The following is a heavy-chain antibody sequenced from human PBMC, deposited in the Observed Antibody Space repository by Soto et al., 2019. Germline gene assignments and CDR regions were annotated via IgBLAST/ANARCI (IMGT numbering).Heavy chain of an antibody. CDR1: GFTFSNAW. D-gene: IGHD3-10*01. CDR2: IKSKTDGGTT. Sequence: GGSLRLSCAASGFTFSNAWMNWVRQAPGKGLEWVGRIKSKTDGGTTDYAAPVKGRFTISRDDSKNTLYLQMNSLKTEDTAVYYCTTEDLVRGKEFDYWGQGTLVTVSS. V-gene: IGHV3-15*07. J-gene: IGHJ4*02. CDR3: TTEDLVRGKEFDY.